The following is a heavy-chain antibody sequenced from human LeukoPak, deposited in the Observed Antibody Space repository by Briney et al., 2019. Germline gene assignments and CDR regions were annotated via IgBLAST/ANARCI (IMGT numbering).Heavy chain of an antibody. Sequence: SETLSLTCTVSGGSITSNSYYWGWIRQPPGKGLEWIGSITYSGSTYYNPSLKRRVTISIDTAKNQFSLKLSSVTAADTAVYYCARERREQLLPPYTRSVTYFDYWGQGTLVTVSS. CDR1: GGSITSNSYY. CDR3: ARERREQLLPPYTRSVTYFDY. J-gene: IGHJ4*02. D-gene: IGHD2-2*01. CDR2: ITYSGST. V-gene: IGHV4-39*07.